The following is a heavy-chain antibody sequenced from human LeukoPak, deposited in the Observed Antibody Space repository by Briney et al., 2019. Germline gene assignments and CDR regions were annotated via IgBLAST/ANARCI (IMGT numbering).Heavy chain of an antibody. J-gene: IGHJ5*02. D-gene: IGHD6-13*01. CDR2: FDPEDGET. V-gene: IGHV1-24*01. Sequence: ASVKVSCKVSGYTLTELSMHWVRQAPGKGLEWMGGFDPEDGETIYAQKFQGRVAMTEDTSTDTAYMELSSLRSEDTAVYYCATVIGQQLVLGWFDPWGQGTLVTVSS. CDR1: GYTLTELS. CDR3: ATVIGQQLVLGWFDP.